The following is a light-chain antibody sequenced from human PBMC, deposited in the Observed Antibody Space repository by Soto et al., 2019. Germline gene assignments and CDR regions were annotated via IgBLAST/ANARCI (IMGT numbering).Light chain of an antibody. V-gene: IGKV3-20*01. CDR1: QSVSNDY. Sequence: EIVLTQSPGTLSFSTGDRATLSSRASQSVSNDYVAWVQQKPGQTPRLLIYSVSSRATGIPDRFSDSGSGTDFTLTISTLEPEDFATYYCQQYNSYSVTFGQGTKVDIK. CDR2: SVS. J-gene: IGKJ1*01. CDR3: QQYNSYSVT.